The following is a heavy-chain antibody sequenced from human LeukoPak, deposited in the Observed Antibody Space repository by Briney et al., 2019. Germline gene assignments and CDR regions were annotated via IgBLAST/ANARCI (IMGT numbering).Heavy chain of an antibody. J-gene: IGHJ3*02. D-gene: IGHD7-27*01. CDR1: GYTFTRYY. CDR2: INPNSGGT. Sequence: ASVKVSCKASGYTFTRYYIHSVRQAPGQGLEWMGWINPNSGGTNYAQRSQGRVTMTRDTSINTAYMEVSRLRSDDTAVYYCARENQLGNAFDIWGQGTMVTVSS. CDR3: ARENQLGNAFDI. V-gene: IGHV1-2*02.